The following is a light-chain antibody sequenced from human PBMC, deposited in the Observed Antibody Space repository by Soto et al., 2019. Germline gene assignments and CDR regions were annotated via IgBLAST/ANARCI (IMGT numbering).Light chain of an antibody. J-gene: IGLJ1*01. V-gene: IGLV2-14*03. Sequence: QSALTQPASVPGSPGQSFTISCAGTSSDVGAYNYVSWYQQHPGNAPKLVIYDVTNRPSGVSNRFSGSKSGNTASLTISGLQAEDEADYYCSSYTSSSTYVFGTATKLTVL. CDR2: DVT. CDR3: SSYTSSSTYV. CDR1: SSDVGAYNY.